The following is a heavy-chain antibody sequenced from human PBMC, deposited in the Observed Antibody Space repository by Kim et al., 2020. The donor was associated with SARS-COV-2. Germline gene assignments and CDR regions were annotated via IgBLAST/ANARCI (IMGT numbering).Heavy chain of an antibody. CDR1: GGSISSYY. V-gene: IGHV4-59*01. J-gene: IGHJ3*02. CDR2: IYYSGST. CDR3: ARASAYYDSSGYSVPFDI. Sequence: SETLSLTCTVSGGSISSYYWSWIRQPPGKGLEWIGYIYYSGSTNYNPSLKSRVTISVDTSKNQFSLKLSSVTAADTAVYYCARASAYYDSSGYSVPFDIWGQGTMVTVSS. D-gene: IGHD3-22*01.